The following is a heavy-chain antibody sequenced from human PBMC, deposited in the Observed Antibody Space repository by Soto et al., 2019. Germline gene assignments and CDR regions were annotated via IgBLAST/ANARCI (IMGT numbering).Heavy chain of an antibody. CDR2: IYYSGST. Sequence: QVQLQESGPGLVKPSQTLSLTCTVSGGSISSGDYYWSWIRQPPGKGLEWIGYIYYSGSTYYNPSLKSRVTTSVDTSKNQFSLKLSSVTAADTAVYYCARGPVLRYFDWLLPPDYWGQGTLVTVSS. V-gene: IGHV4-30-4*01. CDR1: GGSISSGDYY. CDR3: ARGPVLRYFDWLLPPDY. D-gene: IGHD3-9*01. J-gene: IGHJ4*02.